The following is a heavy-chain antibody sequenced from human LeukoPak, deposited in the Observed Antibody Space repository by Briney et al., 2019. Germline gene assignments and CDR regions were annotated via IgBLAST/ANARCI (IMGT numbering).Heavy chain of an antibody. Sequence: SKTDGRTTDYAAPVKGRFTISRDDSKNTLYLQMNSLKTEDTAIYYCTTGGSPHYYYYGMDVWGQGTTVTVSS. D-gene: IGHD5-12*01. CDR3: TTGGSPHYYYYGMDV. J-gene: IGHJ6*02. V-gene: IGHV3-15*01. CDR2: SKTDGRTT.